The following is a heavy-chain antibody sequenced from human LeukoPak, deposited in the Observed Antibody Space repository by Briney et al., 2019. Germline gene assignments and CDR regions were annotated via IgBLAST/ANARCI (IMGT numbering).Heavy chain of an antibody. J-gene: IGHJ4*02. V-gene: IGHV3-30*04. CDR3: ARDLGKGYFDY. Sequence: GGSLRLSCVASGFTFSSYAMHWVRQAPGKGLEWVAVISYDGSNKYYADSVKGRFTISRDNSKNTLYLQMNSLRAEDTAVYYCARDLGKGYFDYWGQGTLVTVSS. CDR2: ISYDGSNK. CDR1: GFTFSSYA.